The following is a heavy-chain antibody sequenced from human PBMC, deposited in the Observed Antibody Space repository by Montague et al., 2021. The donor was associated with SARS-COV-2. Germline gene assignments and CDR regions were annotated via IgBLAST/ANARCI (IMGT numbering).Heavy chain of an antibody. CDR1: GFTFTSYS. V-gene: IGHV3-30*04. Sequence: SLRLSCAASGFTFTSYSMHWVRQAPGKGLEWLAIVSFNGAKQYYADSVNGRFTISRDNSKNTLFLQMNSLRAEDTAVYFCARVKTGPYVPIDFWGQGTLVTVSS. J-gene: IGHJ4*02. D-gene: IGHD1-1*01. CDR2: VSFNGAKQ. CDR3: ARVKTGPYVPIDF.